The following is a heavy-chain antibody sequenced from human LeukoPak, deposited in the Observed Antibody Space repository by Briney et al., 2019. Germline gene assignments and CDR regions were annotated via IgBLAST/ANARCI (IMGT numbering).Heavy chain of an antibody. Sequence: GGSLRLSCAASGFTFSSYGMHWVRQAPGKGLEWVSYISSSDGTIDYADSVKGRFTISRDNGKNSLYLQMNSLRAEDMAVYYRARANYALDYWGQGTLVTVSS. CDR3: ARANYALDY. CDR2: ISSSDGTI. CDR1: GFTFSSYG. D-gene: IGHD4/OR15-4a*01. V-gene: IGHV3-48*04. J-gene: IGHJ4*02.